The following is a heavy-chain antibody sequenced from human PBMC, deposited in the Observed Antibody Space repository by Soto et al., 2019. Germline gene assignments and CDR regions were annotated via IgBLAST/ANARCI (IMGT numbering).Heavy chain of an antibody. CDR1: GGSFSGYY. Sequence: SETLSLTCAVYGGSFSGYYWSWIRQPPGKGLEWIGEINHSGSTNYNPSLKSRVTISVDTSKNQFSLKLSSVTAADTAVYYCARVGLYCSGGSCYLNFDYWGQGTLVTVSS. D-gene: IGHD2-15*01. CDR2: INHSGST. CDR3: ARVGLYCSGGSCYLNFDY. V-gene: IGHV4-34*01. J-gene: IGHJ4*02.